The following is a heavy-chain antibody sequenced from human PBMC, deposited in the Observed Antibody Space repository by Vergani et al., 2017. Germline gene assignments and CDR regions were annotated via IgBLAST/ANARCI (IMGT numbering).Heavy chain of an antibody. V-gene: IGHV1-2*04. D-gene: IGHD6-13*01. CDR3: ARLEGDLGLLVRFDP. CDR1: GYTFTGYY. Sequence: QVQLVQSGAEVKKPGASVKVSCKASGYTFTGYYMHWVRQAPGQGLEWMGWINPNSGGTNYAQKFQGWVTMTRDTSTSTAYMELRSLRSDDTAVYYCARLEGDLGLLVRFDPWGQGTLVTVSS. CDR2: INPNSGGT. J-gene: IGHJ5*02.